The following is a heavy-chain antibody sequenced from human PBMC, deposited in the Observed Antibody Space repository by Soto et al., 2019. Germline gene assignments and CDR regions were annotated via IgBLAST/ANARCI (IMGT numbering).Heavy chain of an antibody. D-gene: IGHD3-10*01. CDR1: GGSVSSGDYF. V-gene: IGHV4-61*08. CDR3: ARSPNYYYYGFDV. Sequence: SETLSLTCTVSGGSVSSGDYFWSWLRQSPGKRLECIAYIYYSGSTNYNPSLKSRATNSVDTSKSQVSLTLTSMTAADAALYYCARSPNYYYYGFDVWGQGTAVTVSS. J-gene: IGHJ6*02. CDR2: IYYSGST.